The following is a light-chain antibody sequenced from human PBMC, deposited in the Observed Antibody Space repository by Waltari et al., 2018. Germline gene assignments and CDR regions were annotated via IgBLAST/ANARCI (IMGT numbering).Light chain of an antibody. V-gene: IGKV1-39*01. J-gene: IGKJ1*01. CDR3: QQSYITPWT. CDR1: QSISSY. CDR2: ASS. Sequence: DIQMTQSPSSLSASVGDRVTITCRASQSISSYLNWYQQKPGKAPKLLIYASSSLRSGVPSRFSGSGSGTDFTLTISSLQPEDFATYYCQQSYITPWTFGQGTKVEIK.